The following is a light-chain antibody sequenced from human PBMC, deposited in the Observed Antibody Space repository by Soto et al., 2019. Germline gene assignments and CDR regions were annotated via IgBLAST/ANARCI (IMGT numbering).Light chain of an antibody. CDR1: QGIGNE. J-gene: IGKJ1*01. V-gene: IGKV1-6*01. CDR3: LQDFTYPRT. CDR2: SAS. Sequence: AIQMTQSPSSVSASVGDRVTITCRASQGIGNELGWYQQKPGEAPKLLIYSASSLPSGVPSRFSGSGSGTDFILTISRLQPEDFATYFCLQDFTYPRTFGQGTKV.